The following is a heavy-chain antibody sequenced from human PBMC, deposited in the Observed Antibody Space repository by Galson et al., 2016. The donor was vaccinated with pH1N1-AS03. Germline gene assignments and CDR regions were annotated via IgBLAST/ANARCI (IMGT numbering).Heavy chain of an antibody. J-gene: IGHJ4*02. Sequence: SLRLSCAASGFIFSSYCMYWVRQAPGKGLEWVAVIWFDGNDKYYADSVKGRFTISRDNSKNTLYLQMNSLRAEDTAVYYCAKMVGSNNFYYFDYWGQGTPV. V-gene: IGHV3-33*06. CDR3: AKMVGSNNFYYFDY. D-gene: IGHD1-20*01. CDR2: IWFDGNDK. CDR1: GFIFSSYC.